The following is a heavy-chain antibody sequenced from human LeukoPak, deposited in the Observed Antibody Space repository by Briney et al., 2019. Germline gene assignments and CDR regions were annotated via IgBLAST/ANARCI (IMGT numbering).Heavy chain of an antibody. CDR3: ARHGSGSYLDDFDY. Sequence: SEILSLTCTVSGGSISSYYWSWIRQPPGKGLEWIGYIYPSGSTNYNPSLKSRVTISVDTSKNQFSLKLSSVTAADTAVYYCARHGSGSYLDDFDYWGQGTLVTVSS. D-gene: IGHD1-26*01. V-gene: IGHV4-4*09. J-gene: IGHJ4*02. CDR2: IYPSGST. CDR1: GGSISSYY.